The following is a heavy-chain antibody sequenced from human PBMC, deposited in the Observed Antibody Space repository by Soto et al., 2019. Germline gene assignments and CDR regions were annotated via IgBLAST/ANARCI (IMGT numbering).Heavy chain of an antibody. CDR3: ARAVG. CDR1: GFTFSSYA. V-gene: IGHV3-30-3*01. J-gene: IGHJ4*02. CDR2: ISYDGSNK. Sequence: QVQLVESGGGVVQPGRSLRLSCAASGFTFSSYAMHWVRQAPGKGLEWVAVISYDGSNKYYADSVKGRFTISRDNSKNTLYLQMNSLRAEDTAVYYCARAVGWGQGTLVTVSS.